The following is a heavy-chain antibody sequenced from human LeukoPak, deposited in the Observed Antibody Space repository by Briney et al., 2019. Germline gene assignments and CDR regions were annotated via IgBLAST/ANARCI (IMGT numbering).Heavy chain of an antibody. CDR2: IYHSGST. D-gene: IGHD3-10*01. Sequence: SGTLSLTCAVSGGSISSSNWWSWVRQPPGKGLEWIGEIYHSGSTNYNPSLKSRVTISVDTSKNQFSLKLSSVTAADTAVYYCARGAVDGSGSYSYYFDYWGQGTLVTVSS. V-gene: IGHV4-4*02. J-gene: IGHJ4*02. CDR1: GGSISSSNW. CDR3: ARGAVDGSGSYSYYFDY.